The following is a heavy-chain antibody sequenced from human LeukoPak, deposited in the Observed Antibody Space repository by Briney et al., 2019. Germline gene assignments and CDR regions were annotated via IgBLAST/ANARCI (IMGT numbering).Heavy chain of an antibody. CDR2: INPSGGST. CDR1: GGIFSSYA. J-gene: IGHJ1*01. Sequence: ASVKVSCKASGGIFSSYAISWVRQAPGQGLEWMGIINPSGGSTSYAQKFQGRVTMTRDTSTSTVYMELSSLRSEDTAVYYCAREYLPTLGHQFQHWGQGTLVTVSS. CDR3: AREYLPTLGHQFQH. V-gene: IGHV1-46*01.